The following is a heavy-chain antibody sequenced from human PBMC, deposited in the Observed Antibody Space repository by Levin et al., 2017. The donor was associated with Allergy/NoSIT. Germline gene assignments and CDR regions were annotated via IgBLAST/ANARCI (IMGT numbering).Heavy chain of an antibody. CDR3: ASQRYGYSILVRY. CDR2: IYYSGST. V-gene: IGHV4-39*01. D-gene: IGHD6-13*01. Sequence: SQTLSLPCTVSGGSISSSSYYWGWIRQPPGKGLEWIGNIYYSGSTYYNPSLKSRVTISVDTSKNQFSLRLSSVTAADTAVYYCASQRYGYSILVRYWGQGTLVTVSS. J-gene: IGHJ4*02. CDR1: GGSISSSSYY.